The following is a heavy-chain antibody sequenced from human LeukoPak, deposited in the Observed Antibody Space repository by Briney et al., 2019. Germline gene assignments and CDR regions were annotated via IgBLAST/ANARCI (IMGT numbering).Heavy chain of an antibody. CDR2: IIGGGGST. CDR1: EFTFRSHG. CDR3: AHGAMYQLDY. V-gene: IGHV3-23*01. Sequence: PGGSLRLSCVASEFTFRSHGMSWVRQAPGKGLEWVSGIIGGGGSTYYADSVKGRFTISGDNSRNTLFLQMNSLRAEDTAVYYCAHGAMYQLDYWGQGTLVTVSS. D-gene: IGHD2-2*01. J-gene: IGHJ4*02.